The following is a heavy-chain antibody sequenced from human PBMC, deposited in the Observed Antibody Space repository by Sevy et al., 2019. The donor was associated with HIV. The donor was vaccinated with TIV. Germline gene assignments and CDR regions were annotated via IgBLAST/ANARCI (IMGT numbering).Heavy chain of an antibody. Sequence: ASVKVSCKVSGYTFTGYYMHWVRQAPGQGLEWMGWINPNSGGRNYAQKFQGRVTMTRDTSISTAYMELSRLRSDDTAVYYCARSISAGNPDAFDIWGQGTMVTVSS. CDR1: GYTFTGYY. D-gene: IGHD3-3*02. CDR3: ARSISAGNPDAFDI. J-gene: IGHJ3*02. V-gene: IGHV1-2*02. CDR2: INPNSGGR.